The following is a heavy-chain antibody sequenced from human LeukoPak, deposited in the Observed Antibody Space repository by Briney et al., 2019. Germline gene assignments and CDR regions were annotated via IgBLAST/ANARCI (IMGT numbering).Heavy chain of an antibody. CDR2: IIPIFGTA. V-gene: IGHV1-69*06. CDR1: RGTFSSYA. CDR3: ARSSIIAAAGPYYFDY. D-gene: IGHD6-13*01. Sequence: SVKVSCKASRGTFSSYAISWVRQAPGQGLEWMGGIIPIFGTANYAQKFQGRVTITADKSTSTAYMELSSLRSEDTAVYYCARSSIIAAAGPYYFDYWGQGTLVTVSS. J-gene: IGHJ4*02.